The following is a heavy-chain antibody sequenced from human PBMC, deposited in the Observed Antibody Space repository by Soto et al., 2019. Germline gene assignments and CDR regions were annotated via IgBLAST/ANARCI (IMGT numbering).Heavy chain of an antibody. CDR1: GFTFSSYA. V-gene: IGHV3-23*01. D-gene: IGHD3-22*01. CDR2: ISGSGGST. Sequence: EVQLLESGGGLVQPGGSLRLSCAASGFTFSSYAMSWVRQAPGKGLEWVSAISGSGGSTYYADSVKGRFTISRDNSKNTLYLLMNSLRAEDTAVYYCAKGKRGYDAFDIWGQGTMVTVSS. J-gene: IGHJ3*02. CDR3: AKGKRGYDAFDI.